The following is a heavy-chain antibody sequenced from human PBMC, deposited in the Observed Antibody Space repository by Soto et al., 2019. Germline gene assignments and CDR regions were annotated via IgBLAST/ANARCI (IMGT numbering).Heavy chain of an antibody. CDR3: ARELIFYREGATAVPNRVFDY. CDR1: GFTFSSYA. CDR2: ISYDGSNK. D-gene: IGHD1-26*01. Sequence: GGSLRLSCAASGFTFSSYAMHWVRQAPGKGLEWVAVISYDGSNKYYADSVKGRFTISRDNSKNTLYLQMNSLRAEDTAVYYCARELIFYREGATAVPNRVFDYWGQGTLVTVSS. V-gene: IGHV3-30-3*01. J-gene: IGHJ4*02.